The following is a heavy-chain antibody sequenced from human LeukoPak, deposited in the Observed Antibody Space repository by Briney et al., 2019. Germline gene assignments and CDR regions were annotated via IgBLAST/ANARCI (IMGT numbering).Heavy chain of an antibody. V-gene: IGHV1-18*01. CDR1: GYTFTSYG. J-gene: IGHJ4*02. D-gene: IGHD1-20*01. CDR2: ISAYNGNT. Sequence: GASVKVSCKASGYTFTSYGISWVRQAPGQGLEWMGWISAYNGNTNYAQKLQGRVTMTTDISTSTAYMELRSLRSDDTAVYYCARAGGGDNWNHFDYWGQGTLVTVSS. CDR3: ARAGGGDNWNHFDY.